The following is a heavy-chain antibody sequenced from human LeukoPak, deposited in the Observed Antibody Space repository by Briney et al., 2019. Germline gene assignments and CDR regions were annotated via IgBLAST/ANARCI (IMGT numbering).Heavy chain of an antibody. D-gene: IGHD3-22*01. Sequence: SVKVSCKASGGTFSSYAISWVRQAPGQGLEWMGRIIPIFGTANYAQKFQGRVTITTDESTSTAYMELSSLRSEDTAVYYCARAFENYYDSSGYYYQWFDPWGQGTLVTVSS. CDR1: GGTFSSYA. CDR2: IIPIFGTA. V-gene: IGHV1-69*05. J-gene: IGHJ5*02. CDR3: ARAFENYYDSSGYYYQWFDP.